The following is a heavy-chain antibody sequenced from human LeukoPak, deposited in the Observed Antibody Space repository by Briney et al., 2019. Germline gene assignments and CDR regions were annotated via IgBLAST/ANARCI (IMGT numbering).Heavy chain of an antibody. Sequence: GGSLRLSCAASGFTFSRYWMHWVRQAPGKGLVWVSRITSDGSSTTYADSVKGRFTISRDNAKNTLYLQMNSLRAEDTALYYCARDQDRLDPWGQGTLVTVSS. J-gene: IGHJ5*02. CDR2: ITSDGSST. V-gene: IGHV3-74*01. CDR3: ARDQDRLDP. CDR1: GFTFSRYW.